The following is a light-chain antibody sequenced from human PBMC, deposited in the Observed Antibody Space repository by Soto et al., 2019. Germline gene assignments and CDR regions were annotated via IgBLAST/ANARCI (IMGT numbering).Light chain of an antibody. J-gene: IGLJ3*02. Sequence: HAVVGQELSLTLSPVGTVTLTCASSTVAVTSGHHPYWFQQKPGQAPRILIFDTSNRHSWTPARFSGSLLGGQAALTLSGAQPDDEAEYYCLLTFRGPWVFGGGTKVTVL. CDR2: DTS. CDR3: LLTFRGPWV. CDR1: TVAVTSGHH. V-gene: IGLV7-46*01.